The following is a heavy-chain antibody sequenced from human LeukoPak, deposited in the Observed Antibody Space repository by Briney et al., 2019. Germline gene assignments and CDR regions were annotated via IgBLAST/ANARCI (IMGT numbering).Heavy chain of an antibody. CDR2: IYTSGST. Sequence: PETLSLTCTVSGGSISSYYWSWIRQPAGKGPEWVGRIYTSGSTNYNPSLKSRVTMSVDTSKNQFSLKLSSVTAADTAVYYCAREGEDSEDTNWFDPWGQGTLVTVSS. D-gene: IGHD3-10*01. V-gene: IGHV4-4*07. CDR3: AREGEDSEDTNWFDP. CDR1: GGSISSYY. J-gene: IGHJ5*02.